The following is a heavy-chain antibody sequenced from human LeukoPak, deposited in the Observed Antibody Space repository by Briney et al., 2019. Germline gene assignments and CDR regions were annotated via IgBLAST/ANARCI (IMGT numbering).Heavy chain of an antibody. D-gene: IGHD1-7*01. V-gene: IGHV4-39*07. CDR2: IYYSGST. Sequence: SETLSLTCTVSGGSISSSSYYWGWIRQPPGKGLEWIGSIYYSGSTYYNPSLKSRVTTSVDTSKDQFSLKLSSVTAADTAVYYCATMGSMGTAYYFDYWGQGTLVTISS. CDR3: ATMGSMGTAYYFDY. J-gene: IGHJ4*02. CDR1: GGSISSSSYY.